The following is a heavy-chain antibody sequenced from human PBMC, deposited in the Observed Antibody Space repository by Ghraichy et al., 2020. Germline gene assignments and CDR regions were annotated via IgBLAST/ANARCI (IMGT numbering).Heavy chain of an antibody. CDR3: ARPRLNSQTNDAFDL. CDR1: GFPFSSFG. D-gene: IGHD1-1*01. CDR2: IWSDGSNK. J-gene: IGHJ3*01. V-gene: IGHV3-33*01. Sequence: LSLTCAASGFPFSSFGMHWVRQAPGKGLEWVAVIWSDGSNKNFADSLKGRFTISRDISKNTLYLEMTRLRAEDTAVYFCARPRLNSQTNDAFDLWGQGTVVTVSS.